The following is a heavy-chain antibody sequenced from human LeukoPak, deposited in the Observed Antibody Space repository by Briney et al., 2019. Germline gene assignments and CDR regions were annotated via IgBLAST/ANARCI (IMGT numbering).Heavy chain of an antibody. CDR1: GFSFSDYN. D-gene: IGHD3-22*01. CDR2: ISYNGINE. J-gene: IGHJ5*02. V-gene: IGHV3-30*03. CDR3: ARDLGQYYDTSDNWFDP. Sequence: GRSLRLACAASGFSFSDYNMHWVRQAPGKGLEWMAVISYNGINEYYADSVKGRFTISRDNAKNTLNLQMNSLRAEDTAVYYCARDLGQYYDTSDNWFDPWGQGTLVTVSS.